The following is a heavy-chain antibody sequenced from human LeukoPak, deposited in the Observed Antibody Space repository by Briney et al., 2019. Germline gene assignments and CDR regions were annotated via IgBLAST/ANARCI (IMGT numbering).Heavy chain of an antibody. CDR2: ISYDGSNK. D-gene: IGHD3-10*01. CDR3: ARALGVHDAFDI. CDR1: GFTFSSYA. V-gene: IGHV3-30-3*01. J-gene: IGHJ3*02. Sequence: PGRSLRLSCAASGFTFSSYAMHWVRQAPGKGLEWVAVISYDGSNKYYADSVKGRFTISRDNSKNTLYLQMNSLRAEDTAVYYCARALGVHDAFDIWGQGTMVTVSS.